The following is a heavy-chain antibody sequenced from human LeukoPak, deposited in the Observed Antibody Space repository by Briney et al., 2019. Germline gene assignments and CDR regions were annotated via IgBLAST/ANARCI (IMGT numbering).Heavy chain of an antibody. CDR1: GYSFTSYW. CDR2: IYPGESET. V-gene: IGHV5-51*01. D-gene: IGHD6-13*01. Sequence: GESLKISWKGSGYSFTSYWIGWVRQMPGKGLEWTGIIYPGESETRYSPSVQGQVTISADKSITTAYLQWSSLKASDTAMYYCAKLGAYSSSWYGFFDYWGQGTLVAVSS. J-gene: IGHJ4*02. CDR3: AKLGAYSSSWYGFFDY.